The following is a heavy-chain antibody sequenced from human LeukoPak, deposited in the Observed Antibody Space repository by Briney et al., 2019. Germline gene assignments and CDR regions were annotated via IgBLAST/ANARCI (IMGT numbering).Heavy chain of an antibody. D-gene: IGHD2-2*01. CDR2: ISYDGSTK. Sequence: GRSPRLSCAASGLTFNNYGMHWVRQAPGKGLEWVAVISYDGSTKYYADSVKGRFTISRDNSKNTLYLQMNSLRAEDTAVYYCAKRPRHARYCSSTSCYRLYWYFDLWGRGTLVTVSS. CDR1: GLTFNNYG. CDR3: AKRPRHARYCSSTSCYRLYWYFDL. J-gene: IGHJ2*01. V-gene: IGHV3-30*18.